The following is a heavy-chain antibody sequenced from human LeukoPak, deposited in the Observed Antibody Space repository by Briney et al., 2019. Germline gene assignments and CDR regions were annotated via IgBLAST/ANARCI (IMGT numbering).Heavy chain of an antibody. V-gene: IGHV3-23*01. CDR2: ISGGGDRT. D-gene: IGHD2-8*02. J-gene: IGHJ4*02. Sequence: GGSLRLSCVASGFMFASVGMNWVRKAPGKGLEWVSCISGGGDRTYYADSVKGRFTISRDNSKNTLYLQMNSLRAEDTAIYYCATYRQVLLPFDSWGQGTLVTVSS. CDR1: GFMFASVG. CDR3: ATYRQVLLPFDS.